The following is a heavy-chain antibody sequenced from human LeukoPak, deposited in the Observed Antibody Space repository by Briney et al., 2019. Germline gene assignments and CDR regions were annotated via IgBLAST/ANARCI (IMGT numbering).Heavy chain of an antibody. V-gene: IGHV1-18*01. CDR3: ARDGIGDYYYYMDV. D-gene: IGHD1-26*01. CDR1: GYTFTSYG. Sequence: EASVKVSCKASGYTFTSYGISWVRQAPGQGLEWMGWISGYNGNTNYAQKVQGRVTMTADTSTSTAFMELRSLRSDDTAVYYCARDGIGDYYYYMDVWGKGTTVTISS. CDR2: ISGYNGNT. J-gene: IGHJ6*03.